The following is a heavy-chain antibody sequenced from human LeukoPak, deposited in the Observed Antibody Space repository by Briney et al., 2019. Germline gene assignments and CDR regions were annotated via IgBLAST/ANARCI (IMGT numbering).Heavy chain of an antibody. J-gene: IGHJ6*02. D-gene: IGHD2-21*01. CDR2: ISAYNGNT. V-gene: IGHV1-18*01. Sequence: ASVKVSCKASGYTFTSYGVSWVRQAPGQGLEWMGWISAYNGNTNYAQKLQGRVTMTTDTSTSTAYMELRSLRSDDTAVYYCARATRVIPGLYGMDVWGQGTTVTVSS. CDR1: GYTFTSYG. CDR3: ARATRVIPGLYGMDV.